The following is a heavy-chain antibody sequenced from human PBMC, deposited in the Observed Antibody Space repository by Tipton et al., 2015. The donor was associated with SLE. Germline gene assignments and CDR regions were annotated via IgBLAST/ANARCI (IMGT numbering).Heavy chain of an antibody. CDR2: IYSTGST. V-gene: IGHV4-61*02. Sequence: TLSLTCSVSGGSISSSRYYWNWIRQPAGKALEWIGRIYSTGSTNYNPSLQTRVTISVDTSKNQFSLKLSSVTAADTAMYYCAREHRGYSNSLGYWGQGDLVTVSS. CDR3: AREHRGYSNSLGY. J-gene: IGHJ1*01. CDR1: GGSISSSRYY. D-gene: IGHD6-13*01.